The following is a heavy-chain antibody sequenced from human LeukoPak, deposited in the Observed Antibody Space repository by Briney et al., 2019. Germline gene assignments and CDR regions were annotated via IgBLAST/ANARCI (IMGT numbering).Heavy chain of an antibody. V-gene: IGHV4-39*07. D-gene: IGHD2-2*01. CDR1: GGSISSSSYY. CDR3: ARDANRIVVVPAAMEGGYYMDV. J-gene: IGHJ6*03. CDR2: IYYSGST. Sequence: SETLSLTCTVSGGSISSSSYYWGWIRQPPGTGLEWIGSIYYSGSTYYNPSLKSRVTISVDTSKNQFSLKLSSVTAADTAVYYCARDANRIVVVPAAMEGGYYMDVWGKGTTVTVSS.